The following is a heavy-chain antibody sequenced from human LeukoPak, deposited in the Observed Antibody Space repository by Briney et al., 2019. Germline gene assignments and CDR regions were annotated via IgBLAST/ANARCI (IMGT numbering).Heavy chain of an antibody. V-gene: IGHV3-21*01. Sequence: GGSLRLSCAASGFTFSSYSMNWVRQAPGKGLEWVSSISSSSSYIYYADSVKGRFTISGDNAKNSLYLQMNSLRAEDTAVYYCARRVVVPAAPYYFDYWGQGTLVTVSS. D-gene: IGHD2-2*01. CDR2: ISSSSSYI. CDR3: ARRVVVPAAPYYFDY. CDR1: GFTFSSYS. J-gene: IGHJ4*02.